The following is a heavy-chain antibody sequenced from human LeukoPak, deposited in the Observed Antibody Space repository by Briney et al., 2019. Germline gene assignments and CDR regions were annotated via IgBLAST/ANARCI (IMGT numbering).Heavy chain of an antibody. CDR3: ARSYDFWSGSPSRAWFDP. J-gene: IGHJ5*02. CDR1: GYTFTSYY. V-gene: IGHV1-46*03. CDR2: INPSGGST. Sequence: GASVKVSCKASGYTFTSYYMHWVRQAPGRGLEWMGIINPSGGSTSYAQKFQGRVTMTRDTSTSTVYMELSSLRSEDTAVYYCARSYDFWSGSPSRAWFDPWGQGTLVTVSS. D-gene: IGHD3-3*01.